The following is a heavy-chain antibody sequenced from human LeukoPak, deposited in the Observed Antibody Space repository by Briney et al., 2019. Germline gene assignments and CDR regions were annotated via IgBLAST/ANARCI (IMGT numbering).Heavy chain of an antibody. V-gene: IGHV3-7*04. Sequence: SGGSLRLSCAASGFTFNTYWMSWVRQAPGKGLEWVANIKHDGSERYYVDSVKGRFTISRDDAKNSLYLQMNSLRAEDTAVYYCARVAWHYDVLTGYYPQNYFDYWGQGTLVTVSS. CDR2: IKHDGSER. CDR3: ARVAWHYDVLTGYYPQNYFDY. J-gene: IGHJ4*02. D-gene: IGHD3-9*01. CDR1: GFTFNTYW.